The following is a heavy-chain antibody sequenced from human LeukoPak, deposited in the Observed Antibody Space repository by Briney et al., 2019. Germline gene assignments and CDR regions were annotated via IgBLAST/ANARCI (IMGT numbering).Heavy chain of an antibody. J-gene: IGHJ4*02. CDR3: AREGASGWPLYYFDY. CDR1: GYTFTSYA. Sequence: ASVTVSCKASGYTFTSYAMHWVRQAPGQRLEWMGWINAGNGNTKYSQKFQGRVTITRDTSASTAYMELSSLRSEDTAVYYCAREGASGWPLYYFDYWGQGTLVTVSS. D-gene: IGHD6-19*01. CDR2: INAGNGNT. V-gene: IGHV1-3*01.